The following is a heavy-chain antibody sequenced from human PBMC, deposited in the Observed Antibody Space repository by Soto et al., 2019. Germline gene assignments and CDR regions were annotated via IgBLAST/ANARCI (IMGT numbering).Heavy chain of an antibody. CDR1: NYSISRGYY. D-gene: IGHD5-12*01. J-gene: IGHJ4*02. CDR3: ARINGYSSGGYVGY. CDR2: IYHSGSP. V-gene: IGHV4-38-2*02. Sequence: PSETLSLTCSVSNYSISRGYYWGWIRQPPGKGLEWIGSIYHSGSPYYNPSLKSRVSMSVDTSKNQFSLRLHSVTAADTAFYYCARINGYSSGGYVGYWGLGTLVTSPQ.